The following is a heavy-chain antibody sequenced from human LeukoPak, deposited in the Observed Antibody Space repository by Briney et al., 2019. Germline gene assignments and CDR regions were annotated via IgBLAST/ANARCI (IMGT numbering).Heavy chain of an antibody. CDR2: IYTVGST. J-gene: IGHJ4*02. Sequence: PGGSLRPSCAASGFIVSGNYMSWVRQAPGKGLEWVSVIYTVGSTYYADSVKGRFTISRDNSKNTLYLQMNSLRAEDTAVYYCAKHDSNDLRHDYWGQGTLVTVSS. D-gene: IGHD2-15*01. V-gene: IGHV3-53*01. CDR1: GFIVSGNY. CDR3: AKHDSNDLRHDY.